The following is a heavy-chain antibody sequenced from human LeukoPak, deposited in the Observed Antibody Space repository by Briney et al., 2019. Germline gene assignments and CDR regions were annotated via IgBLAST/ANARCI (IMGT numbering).Heavy chain of an antibody. CDR3: ARGDLIQLWSPSFDP. Sequence: GRSLRLSCAASGFTFSNYPIHWVRQAPGKGLEWVAVISYDGNNKYYADSVKGRFTISRDNSKNTLYLQMNSLRAEDTAVYYCARGDLIQLWSPSFDPWGQGTLVTVSS. J-gene: IGHJ5*02. V-gene: IGHV3-30-3*01. CDR2: ISYDGNNK. D-gene: IGHD5-18*01. CDR1: GFTFSNYP.